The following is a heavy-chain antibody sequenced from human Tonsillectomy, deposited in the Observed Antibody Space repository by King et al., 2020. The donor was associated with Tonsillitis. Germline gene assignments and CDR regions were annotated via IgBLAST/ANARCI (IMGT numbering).Heavy chain of an antibody. CDR2: ISYDGSNK. CDR3: ARGLTGDSSSPPLD. J-gene: IGHJ4*02. D-gene: IGHD6-13*01. V-gene: IGHV3-30*04. Sequence: QLVQSGGGVVQPGRSLRLSCAASGFTFNSYVMHWVRQAPGKGLEWVAVISYDGSNKYYTDSVKGRFTISRDNSKNTLYLQMNSLRTEDTAVYYCARGLTGDSSSPPLDWGQGTLVTVSS. CDR1: GFTFNSYV.